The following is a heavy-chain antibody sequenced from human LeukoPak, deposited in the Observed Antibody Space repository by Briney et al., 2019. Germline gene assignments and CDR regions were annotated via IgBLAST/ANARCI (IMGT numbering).Heavy chain of an antibody. CDR3: ARGYLQLDY. Sequence: GGSLRLSCAASGFTFSNYEMNWVRQAPGKGLEWISYISTRGTTKFLADSVKGRFTISRDNTKNSLYLQMNSLRAEDTAIYYCARGYLQLDYWGQGVLVTVSS. CDR1: GFTFSNYE. J-gene: IGHJ4*02. D-gene: IGHD1-26*01. CDR2: ISTRGTTK. V-gene: IGHV3-48*03.